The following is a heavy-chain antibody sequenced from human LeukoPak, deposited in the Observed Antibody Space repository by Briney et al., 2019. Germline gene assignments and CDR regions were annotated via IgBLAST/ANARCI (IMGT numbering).Heavy chain of an antibody. V-gene: IGHV3-23*01. D-gene: IGHD3-22*01. CDR2: ISGSGGST. J-gene: IGHJ4*02. Sequence: HPGGSLRLSCAASGFTFSTYAMSWVRQAPGKGLEWVSAISGSGGSTNYADSVKGRVTVSRDNSKSTLYLQMNSLRAEDTAVYYCAKSSYYDSSGYYREYYFDYWGREPWSPSPQ. CDR1: GFTFSTYA. CDR3: AKSSYYDSSGYYREYYFDY.